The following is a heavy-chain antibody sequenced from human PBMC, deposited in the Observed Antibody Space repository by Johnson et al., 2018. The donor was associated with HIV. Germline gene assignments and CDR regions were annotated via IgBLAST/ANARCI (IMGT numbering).Heavy chain of an antibody. CDR1: GFTFDDYA. CDR3: ARDSGIAVASGAFDI. J-gene: IGHJ3*02. Sequence: VQLVESGGVAVQPGGSLRLSCTASGFTFDDYALHWGRQAPGKGLEWVSLISWAGGSTYYADSVTGRFTISRDNSKNSLYLQMHSLRTEDTALYYCARDSGIAVASGAFDIWGQGTMVTVCS. V-gene: IGHV3-43D*03. CDR2: ISWAGGST. D-gene: IGHD6-19*01.